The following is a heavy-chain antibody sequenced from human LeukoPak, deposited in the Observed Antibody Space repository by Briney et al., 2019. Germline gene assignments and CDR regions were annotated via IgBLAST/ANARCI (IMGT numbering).Heavy chain of an antibody. CDR3: ARARITIFGVVTPGLDY. CDR2: ISAYNGNT. Sequence: ASVKVSCKASGHTFTSYGISWVRQAPGQGLEWMGWISAYNGNTNYAQKLQGRVTMTTDTSTSTAYMELRSLRSDDTAVYYCARARITIFGVVTPGLDYWGQGTLVTVSS. CDR1: GHTFTSYG. V-gene: IGHV1-18*01. J-gene: IGHJ4*02. D-gene: IGHD3-3*01.